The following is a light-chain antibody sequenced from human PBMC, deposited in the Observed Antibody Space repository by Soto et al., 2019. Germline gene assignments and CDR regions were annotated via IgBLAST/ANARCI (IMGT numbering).Light chain of an antibody. CDR3: SSYTSSSTLV. V-gene: IGLV2-14*03. J-gene: IGLJ2*01. CDR2: DVG. CDR1: SSDVGGYKY. Sequence: QSALTQPASVSGSPGQSITISCTGTSSDVGGYKYVSWYQQHPGKAPKLMIYDVGNRPSGVSDRFSGSKSGNTASLTISGLQAEDEADYYCSSYTSSSTLVFGGGTKLTV.